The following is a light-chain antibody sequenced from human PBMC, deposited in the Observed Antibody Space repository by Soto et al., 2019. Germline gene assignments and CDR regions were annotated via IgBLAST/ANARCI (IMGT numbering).Light chain of an antibody. J-gene: IGKJ4*01. CDR2: GAS. V-gene: IGKV3-15*01. CDR1: QSVSSN. Sequence: EIVMTQSPATLSVSPGERATRSCRASQSVSSNLAWYQQKVGQAPRLLIYGASTRATDIPARFSGSGSGTEFTLTISSLQSEDFAVYYCQQYNNWPHLTFGGGTKVDIK. CDR3: QQYNNWPHLT.